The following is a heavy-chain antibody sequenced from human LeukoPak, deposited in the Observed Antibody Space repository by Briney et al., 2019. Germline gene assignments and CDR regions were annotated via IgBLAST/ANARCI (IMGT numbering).Heavy chain of an antibody. J-gene: IGHJ4*02. Sequence: PGGSLRLSCAASGFTVSSNYMSWVRQAPGKGLEWVSVIYSGGSTYYADSVKGRFTISRDNSKHTLYLQMNSLRAEDTAVYYCARVVGATLFDYWGQGTLVTVSS. CDR3: ARVVGATLFDY. CDR1: GFTVSSNY. V-gene: IGHV3-53*01. D-gene: IGHD1-26*01. CDR2: IYSGGST.